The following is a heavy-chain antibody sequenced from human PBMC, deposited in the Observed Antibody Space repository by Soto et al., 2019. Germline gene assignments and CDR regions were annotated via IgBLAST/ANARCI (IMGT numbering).Heavy chain of an antibody. J-gene: IGHJ5*02. D-gene: IGHD1-26*01. V-gene: IGHV1-18*04. CDR1: GYTFTSSA. CDR3: ARALSEWFDP. Sequence: ASVKASCKASGYTFTSSAISWVRQAPGQGLEWMGWISAYNGNTNYAQKLQGRVTMTTDTSTSTAYMELRSLRFDATAVYYCARALSEWFDPWDQGTLVAASS. CDR2: ISAYNGNT.